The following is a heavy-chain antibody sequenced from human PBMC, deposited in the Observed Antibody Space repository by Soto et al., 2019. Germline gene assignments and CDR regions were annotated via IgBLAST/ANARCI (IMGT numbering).Heavy chain of an antibody. D-gene: IGHD6-19*01. CDR3: ARAGGLGAVAADY. CDR2: IYHSGST. J-gene: IGHJ4*02. V-gene: IGHV4-30-2*01. Sequence: QLQLQESGSGLVKPSQTLSLTCAVSGGSISSGGYSWSWIRQPSGKGLEWIGYIYHSGSTYYNPSLKSRVTISVDRSKNQSSLKLSSVTAADTAVYYCARAGGLGAVAADYWGQGTLVTVSS. CDR1: GGSISSGGYS.